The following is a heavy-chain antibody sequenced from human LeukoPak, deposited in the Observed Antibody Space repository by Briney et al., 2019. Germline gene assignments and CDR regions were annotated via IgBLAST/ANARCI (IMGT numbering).Heavy chain of an antibody. J-gene: IGHJ4*02. CDR2: IWYDGSNK. Sequence: GGPLRLSCAASGFTFSSYGMHWVRQAPGKGLEWVAVIWYDGSNKYYVDSVKGRFTISRDNSKNTLYLQMNSLRAEDTAVYYCARDGRPYNYDSSDFDYWGQGTLVTVSS. D-gene: IGHD3-22*01. V-gene: IGHV3-33*01. CDR1: GFTFSSYG. CDR3: ARDGRPYNYDSSDFDY.